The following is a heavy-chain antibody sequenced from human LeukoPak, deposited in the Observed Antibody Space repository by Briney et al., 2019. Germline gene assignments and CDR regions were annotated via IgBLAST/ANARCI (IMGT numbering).Heavy chain of an antibody. CDR3: AFDYGDHYY. V-gene: IGHV3-30-3*01. CDR1: GFTSSNYA. Sequence: PGRSLRLSCAASGFTSSNYAMYWVRQAPGKGLEWVAVISYDGSNKYYADSVKGRFTISRDNSKNTLYLQMNSLRAEDTAVYYCAFDYGDHYYWGQGTLVTVSS. J-gene: IGHJ4*02. D-gene: IGHD4-17*01. CDR2: ISYDGSNK.